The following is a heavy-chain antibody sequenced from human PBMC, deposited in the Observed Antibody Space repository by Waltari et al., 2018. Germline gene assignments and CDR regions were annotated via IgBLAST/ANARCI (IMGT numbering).Heavy chain of an antibody. V-gene: IGHV3-30-3*01. J-gene: IGHJ4*02. CDR2: ISDDGSNK. Sequence: QVQLVESGGGVVQPGRSLRLSCAASGFTFSSYAMHWVRQAPGKGLEGVAVISDDGSNKYYADSVKGRFTISRDNSKNTLYLQMNSLRAEDTAVYYCARDVPLTAVAGDYFDYWGQGTLVTVSS. CDR3: ARDVPLTAVAGDYFDY. D-gene: IGHD6-19*01. CDR1: GFTFSSYA.